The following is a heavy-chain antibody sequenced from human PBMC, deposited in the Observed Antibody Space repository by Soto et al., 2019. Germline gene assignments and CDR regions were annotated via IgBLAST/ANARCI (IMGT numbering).Heavy chain of an antibody. CDR2: QYYSGST. J-gene: IGHJ4*02. CDR3: ARGDDFAGNDYFDY. Sequence: ASETLSLTCTVSGGSINNGFHYWGWIRQPPGKGLEYIGSQYYSGSTYYNPSLQSRVAIFIDTSKNQFSLKLSSVTAADTAVYFCARGDDFAGNDYFDYWGQGTLVTVSS. V-gene: IGHV4-39*01. CDR1: GGSINNGFHY. D-gene: IGHD2-21*02.